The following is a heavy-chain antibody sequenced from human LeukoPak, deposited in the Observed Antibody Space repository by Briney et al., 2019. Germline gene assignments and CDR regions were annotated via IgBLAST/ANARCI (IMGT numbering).Heavy chain of an antibody. V-gene: IGHV4-34*01. Sequence: SETLSLTCAVYGGSFSGYYWSWIRQPPGKGLEWIGEINHSGSTNYNPSLKSRVTISVDTSKNQFSPKLSSVTAADTAVYYCARMGIAVAGTFIYWGQGTLVTVSS. J-gene: IGHJ4*02. CDR3: ARMGIAVAGTFIY. CDR1: GGSFSGYY. D-gene: IGHD6-19*01. CDR2: INHSGST.